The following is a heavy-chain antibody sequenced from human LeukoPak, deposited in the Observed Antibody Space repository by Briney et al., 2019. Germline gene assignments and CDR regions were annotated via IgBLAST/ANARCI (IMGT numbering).Heavy chain of an antibody. CDR2: ISYDGSNK. V-gene: IGHV3-30*04. Sequence: GGSLRLSCAASGFTFSSYAMHWVRQASGKGLEWVAVISYDGSNKYYADSVKGRFTISRDNSKNTLYLQMNSLRAEDTAVYYCARDLASSGYYYFDYWGQGTLVTVSS. CDR1: GFTFSSYA. J-gene: IGHJ4*02. CDR3: ARDLASSGYYYFDY. D-gene: IGHD3-22*01.